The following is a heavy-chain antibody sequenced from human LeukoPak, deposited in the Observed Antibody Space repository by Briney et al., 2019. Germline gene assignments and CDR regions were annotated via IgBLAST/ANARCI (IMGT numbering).Heavy chain of an antibody. V-gene: IGHV4-39*07. Sequence: SETLSLTCTVSGGSITNTGAYWVWIRQSPVKGLEWIGSIYYSGSAYYTPSLRSRVTISVATSKSLFSLTLSSVTAADTAVYYCARDTGPSGTAFDYWGQGILVTVSS. D-gene: IGHD2-2*01. CDR3: ARDTGPSGTAFDY. CDR1: GGSITNTGAY. CDR2: IYYSGSA. J-gene: IGHJ4*02.